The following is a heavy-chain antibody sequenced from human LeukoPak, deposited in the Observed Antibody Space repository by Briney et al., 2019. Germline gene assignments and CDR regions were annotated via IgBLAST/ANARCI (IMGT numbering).Heavy chain of an antibody. CDR1: GFTFSSYE. CDR3: ARVSMLVYFDY. D-gene: IGHD6-13*01. J-gene: IGHJ4*02. Sequence: GGSLRLSCAASGFTFSSYEMNWVRQAPGKGLEWVSFITSSGNTMYYADSVKGRFTISRDNAKNSLYLQMNSLRADDTAVYYCARVSMLVYFDYWGQGTLVTVSS. CDR2: ITSSGNTM. V-gene: IGHV3-48*03.